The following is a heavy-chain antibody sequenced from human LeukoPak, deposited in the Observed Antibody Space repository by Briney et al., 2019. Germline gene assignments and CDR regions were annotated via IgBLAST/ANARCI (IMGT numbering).Heavy chain of an antibody. CDR1: GGSISSYY. J-gene: IGHJ5*02. Sequence: SETLSLTRTVSGGSISSYYWSWIRQPAGKGLEWIGRIYTSGSTNYNPSLKSRVTMSVDTSKNQFSLKLSSVTAADTAVYYCARVEYQLLSGWFDPWGQGTLVTVSS. CDR2: IYTSGST. D-gene: IGHD2-2*01. CDR3: ARVEYQLLSGWFDP. V-gene: IGHV4-4*07.